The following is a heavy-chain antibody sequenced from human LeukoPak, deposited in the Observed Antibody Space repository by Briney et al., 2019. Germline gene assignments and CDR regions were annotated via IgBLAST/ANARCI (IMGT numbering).Heavy chain of an antibody. CDR2: IGIAGDT. J-gene: IGHJ3*02. CDR3: ARGHSSSWEAFDI. V-gene: IGHV3-13*04. D-gene: IGHD6-13*01. Sequence: GESLRLSCAASGFTFSSYDRHWVRQATGKGLQWISGIGIAGDTYYPGSVKGRFTISRENAKSSLYLQMNNLRAGDTAVYYCARGHSSSWEAFDIWGQGTMVTVSS. CDR1: GFTFSSYD.